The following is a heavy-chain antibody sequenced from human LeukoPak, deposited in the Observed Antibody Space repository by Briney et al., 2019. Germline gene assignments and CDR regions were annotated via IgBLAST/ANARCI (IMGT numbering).Heavy chain of an antibody. D-gene: IGHD2-2*02. V-gene: IGHV3-7*05. CDR2: IKQDGSEK. J-gene: IGHJ5*02. CDR1: GFTFSSYW. CDR3: ARGYCSSTSCYKNWFDP. Sequence: GGSLRLSCAASGFTFSSYWMSWVRQAPGKGLEWVANIKQDGSEKYYVDSVKGRFTISRDNAKNSLYLQMNSLRTEDTAVYYCARGYCSSTSCYKNWFDPWGQGTLVTVSS.